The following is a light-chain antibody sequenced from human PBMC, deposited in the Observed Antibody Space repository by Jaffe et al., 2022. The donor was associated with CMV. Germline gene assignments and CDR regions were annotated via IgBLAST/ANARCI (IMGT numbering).Light chain of an antibody. CDR1: SSDVGGYNY. J-gene: IGLJ3*02. V-gene: IGLV2-14*03. CDR3: SSHTSSNTLL. Sequence: QSALTQPASVSGSPGQSITISCTGTSSDVGGYNYVSWYQQHPGKAPKIMIYDVSNRPSGVSNRFSGSKSGNTASLTISGLQAEDEADYYCSSHTSSNTLLFGAGTKLTVL. CDR2: DVS.